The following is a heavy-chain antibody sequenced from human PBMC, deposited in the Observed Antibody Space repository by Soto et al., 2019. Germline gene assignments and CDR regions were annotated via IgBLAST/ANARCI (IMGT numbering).Heavy chain of an antibody. J-gene: IGHJ6*02. CDR1: GGTFSSYA. CDR3: ASIPDCSSTSCYDAYYYYYGMDV. V-gene: IGHV1-69*06. D-gene: IGHD2-2*01. Sequence: ASVKVSCKASGGTFSSYAISWVRQAPGQGLEWMGGIFPIFGTANYAQKFQGRVTITADKSTSTAYMELSSLRSEDTAVYYCASIPDCSSTSCYDAYYYYYGMDVWGQGTTVTVSS. CDR2: IFPIFGTA.